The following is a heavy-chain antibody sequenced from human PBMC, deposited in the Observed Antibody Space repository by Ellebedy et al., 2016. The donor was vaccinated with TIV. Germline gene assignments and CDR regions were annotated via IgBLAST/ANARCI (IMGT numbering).Heavy chain of an antibody. Sequence: GESLKISCKGFQYSFSNYWLAWVRHIPGKGLEWMGIIHPCDSDTRYSPSFQGQVTFSVDKSISTAYLHWIGLRASDTAIYYWARHAFGNYYYGMDVWGQGTTVTVSS. CDR2: IHPCDSDT. CDR1: QYSFSNYW. J-gene: IGHJ6*02. CDR3: ARHAFGNYYYGMDV. D-gene: IGHD3-3*02. V-gene: IGHV5-51*01.